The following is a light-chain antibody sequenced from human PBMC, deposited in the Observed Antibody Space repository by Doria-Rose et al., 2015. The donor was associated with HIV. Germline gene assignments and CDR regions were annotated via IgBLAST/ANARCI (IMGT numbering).Light chain of an antibody. CDR1: QSFSSTY. V-gene: IGKV3-20*01. Sequence: TQSPGTLSLSPGERATLSCRASQSFSSTYLAWYQQKPGQAPSLLIYDGSTRATDIPDRFSASGSGTDSTLTINRLEHEDFALYYCHQYGTSWTFGQGTKVEI. J-gene: IGKJ1*01. CDR2: DGS. CDR3: HQYGTSWT.